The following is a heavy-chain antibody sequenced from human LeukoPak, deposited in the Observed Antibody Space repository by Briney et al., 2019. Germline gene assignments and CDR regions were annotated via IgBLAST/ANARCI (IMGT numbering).Heavy chain of an antibody. J-gene: IGHJ4*02. D-gene: IGHD3-16*02. CDR2: ITDNGDRT. Sequence: GGSLRLSCAASGFTFSKEVMHWVRQAPGKGLEYVSTITDNGDRTYHADSVKGRFTISRVNSKDTLYLQMGSLRAEDTAVYYCVRDYRATYSFDYWGQGTLVTVSS. V-gene: IGHV3-64*02. CDR1: GFTFSKEV. CDR3: VRDYRATYSFDY.